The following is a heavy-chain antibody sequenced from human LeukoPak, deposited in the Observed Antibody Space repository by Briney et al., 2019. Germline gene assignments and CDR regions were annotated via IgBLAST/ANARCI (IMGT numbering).Heavy chain of an antibody. J-gene: IGHJ4*02. CDR3: ARSGYSYAFDY. CDR1: GFTVSSNY. D-gene: IGHD5-18*01. CDR2: IYSGGST. V-gene: IGHV3-53*04. Sequence: GGSLRLSCAASGFTVSSNYMSWVRQAPGKGLEWASVIYSGGSTYYADSVKGRFTISRHNSKNTLYLQMNSLRAEDTAVYYCARSGYSYAFDYWGQGTLVTVSS.